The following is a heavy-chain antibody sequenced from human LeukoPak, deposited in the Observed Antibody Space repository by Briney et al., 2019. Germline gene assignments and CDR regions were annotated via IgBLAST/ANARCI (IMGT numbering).Heavy chain of an antibody. CDR3: AKGSVSSSWYLGVAFDI. V-gene: IGHV3-30*02. D-gene: IGHD6-13*01. J-gene: IGHJ3*02. CDR2: IRYDGSNK. CDR1: GFSFSSYG. Sequence: GGSLRLSCEVSGFSFSSYGMHWVRQAPGKGLEWVAFIRYDGSNKYYADSVKGRFTISRDNTKNTLYLQMNSLRAEDTAVYYCAKGSVSSSWYLGVAFDIWGQGTMVTVSS.